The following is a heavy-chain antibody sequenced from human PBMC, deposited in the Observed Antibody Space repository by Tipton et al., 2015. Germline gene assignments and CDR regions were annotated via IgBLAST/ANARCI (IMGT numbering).Heavy chain of an antibody. V-gene: IGHV4-34*01. Sequence: LRLSCAVYGGSLSDYYWSWIRQPPGKGLEWIGEMNHSGSTNYNPSLKSRVTISVDTSKNQFSLRVRSVTAADTAVYYCACQDYDILTRDYQTVDYWGQGTLVTVSS. CDR2: MNHSGST. CDR1: GGSLSDYY. D-gene: IGHD3-9*01. CDR3: ACQDYDILTRDYQTVDY. J-gene: IGHJ4*02.